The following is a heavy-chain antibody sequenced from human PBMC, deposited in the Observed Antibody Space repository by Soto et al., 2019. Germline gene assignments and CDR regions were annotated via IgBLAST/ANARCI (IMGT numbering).Heavy chain of an antibody. CDR2: IIAVCNLP. J-gene: IGHJ4*02. Sequence: QVHLVQSGAEMKTPGSSVKVSCTPSGGTLSSYTIVWVRQAPGEGLEWIGRIIAVCNLPASAQKIQRRVTCTSEGSTREVYMELSSLTCEDTAVDYCATTNETGLDNWGQGPRVNASS. D-gene: IGHD1-1*01. CDR1: GGTLSSYT. CDR3: ATTNETGLDN. V-gene: IGHV1-69*02.